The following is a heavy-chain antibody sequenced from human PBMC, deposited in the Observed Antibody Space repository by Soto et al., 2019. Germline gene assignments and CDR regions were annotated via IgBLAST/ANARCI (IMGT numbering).Heavy chain of an antibody. CDR2: IKSKTDGETT. Sequence: XGSLGLSCAASGFNFNDGWMSWVRLAPGKGLEWVGRIKSKTDGETTDYAAPVKGRFTISRDDSKNTLYLQMDSLKTEDTAVYYCSDLMRGVGAFDIWSRGTLVTVSS. CDR3: SDLMRGVGAFDI. J-gene: IGHJ3*02. V-gene: IGHV3-15*01. CDR1: GFNFNDGW. D-gene: IGHD3-10*01.